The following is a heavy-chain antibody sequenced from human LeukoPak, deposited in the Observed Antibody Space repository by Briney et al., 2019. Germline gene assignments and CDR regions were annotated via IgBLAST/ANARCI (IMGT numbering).Heavy chain of an antibody. CDR3: ARLPDGGDDYFEF. D-gene: IGHD3-16*01. CDR1: GGSISSSSYC. V-gene: IGHV4-39*01. Sequence: SETLSLTCTVSGGSISSSSYCWGWIRQPPGKGLEWIGSICYSGSTFYNPSLKSRVTLSVDTSKNQFSLKLSSVTAADTAVYYCARLPDGGDDYFEFWGQGTLVTVSS. CDR2: ICYSGST. J-gene: IGHJ4*02.